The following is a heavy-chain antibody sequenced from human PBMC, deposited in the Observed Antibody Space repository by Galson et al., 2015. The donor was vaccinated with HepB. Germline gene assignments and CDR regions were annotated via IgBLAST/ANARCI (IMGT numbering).Heavy chain of an antibody. CDR2: ISSSGSTI. J-gene: IGHJ6*02. Sequence: SLRLSCAASGFTFSSYEMNWVRQAPGKGLEWVSYISSSGSTIYYADSVKGRFTISRDNAKNSLYLQMNSLRAEDTAVYYCAREKRVYSYGILYYYGMDVWGQGTTVTVSS. CDR1: GFTFSSYE. CDR3: AREKRVYSYGILYYYGMDV. D-gene: IGHD5-18*01. V-gene: IGHV3-48*03.